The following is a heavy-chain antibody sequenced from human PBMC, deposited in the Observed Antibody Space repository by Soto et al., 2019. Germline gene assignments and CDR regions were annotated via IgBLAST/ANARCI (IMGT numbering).Heavy chain of an antibody. V-gene: IGHV3-53*01. Sequence: EVQLVESGGGLIQPGGSLRLSCAASGFTVSSNYMSWVRQAPGKGLEWVSVIYSGGSTYYADSVKGRFTISRDNSKNTLFLQMNTRGAGDTAVDYCARWGGGFDYWGQGTLVTVSS. CDR2: IYSGGST. CDR1: GFTVSSNY. CDR3: ARWGGGFDY. D-gene: IGHD3-16*01. J-gene: IGHJ4*02.